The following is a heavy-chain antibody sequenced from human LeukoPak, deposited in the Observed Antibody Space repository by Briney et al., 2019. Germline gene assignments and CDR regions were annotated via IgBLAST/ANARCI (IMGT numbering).Heavy chain of an antibody. V-gene: IGHV3-21*01. D-gene: IGHD3-22*01. Sequence: GGSLGLSCAASGFTFSSYSMNWVRQAPGKGLEWVSSISSSSSYIYYADSVKGRFTISRDNAKNSLYLQMNSLRAEDTAVYYCAREGSSGYPGDYWGQGTLVTVSS. CDR3: AREGSSGYPGDY. CDR1: GFTFSSYS. CDR2: ISSSSSYI. J-gene: IGHJ4*02.